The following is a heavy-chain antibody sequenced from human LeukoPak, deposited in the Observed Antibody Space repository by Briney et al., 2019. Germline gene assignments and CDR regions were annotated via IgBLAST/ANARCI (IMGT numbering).Heavy chain of an antibody. D-gene: IGHD4-17*01. CDR2: IYYSGST. V-gene: IGHV4-59*12. CDR1: GGSISSYY. J-gene: IGHJ6*02. CDR3: ARDSVTRHYGMDV. Sequence: LSETLSLTCTVSGGSISSYYWSWIRQPPGKGLEWIGYIYYSGSTNYNPSLKSRVTISVDTSKNQFSLKLSSVTAADTAVYYCARDSVTRHYGMDVWGQGTTVTVSS.